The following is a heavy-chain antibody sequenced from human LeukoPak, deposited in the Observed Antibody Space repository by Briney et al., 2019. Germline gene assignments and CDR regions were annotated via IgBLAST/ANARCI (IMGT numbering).Heavy chain of an antibody. CDR2: ISSSSSYI. CDR1: GFTFSSYS. Sequence: PGGSLRLSCAASGFTFSSYSMNWVRQAPGKGLEWVSSISSSSSYIYYADSVKGRFTISRDNAKNSLYLQMNSLRAEDTAVYYCARDISSSYYYYMDVWGKGTTATVSS. J-gene: IGHJ6*03. V-gene: IGHV3-21*01. D-gene: IGHD6-6*01. CDR3: ARDISSSYYYYMDV.